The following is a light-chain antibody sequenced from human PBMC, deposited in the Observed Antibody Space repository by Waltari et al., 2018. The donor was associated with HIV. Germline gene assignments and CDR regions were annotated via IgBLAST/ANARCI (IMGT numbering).Light chain of an antibody. CDR3: QQYDESPVT. CDR2: GAS. CDR1: QNIGDN. V-gene: IGKV3-20*01. J-gene: IGKJ1*01. Sequence: IVLTQSPRLLSLSPGERTTLSCRASQNIGDNLAWFRQKVGQPPRLLIYGASNRATGVPDRFTASGSGRDFSLIISRLEPEDFAVYYCQQYDESPVTFGPGTKVEF.